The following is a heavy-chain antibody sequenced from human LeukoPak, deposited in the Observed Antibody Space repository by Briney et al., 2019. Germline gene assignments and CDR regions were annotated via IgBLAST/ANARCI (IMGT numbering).Heavy chain of an antibody. D-gene: IGHD2-15*01. V-gene: IGHV3-11*01. Sequence: GGSLRLSCAASGFTFSDYYMSWIRQAPGKGLEWVSYISSSGSTIYYADSVKGRFTISRDNAKNSLYLQMNSLRAEDTAVYYCASSSISGGVYAFDIWGQGTMVTSLQ. CDR3: ASSSISGGVYAFDI. CDR2: ISSSGSTI. J-gene: IGHJ3*02. CDR1: GFTFSDYY.